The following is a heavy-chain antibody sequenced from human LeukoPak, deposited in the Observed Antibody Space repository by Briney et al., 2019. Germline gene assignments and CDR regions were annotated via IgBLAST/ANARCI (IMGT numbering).Heavy chain of an antibody. CDR2: IYYSGST. CDR1: GGSISSGGYY. D-gene: IGHD3-16*01. Sequence: PSETLSLTCTVSGGSISSGGYYWSWIRQHPGKVLEWIGYIYYSGSTYYNPSLKSRVTISVDTSKNQFSLKLSSVTAADTAMYYCARQRGTYLSDWNFDYWGQGTPVTVSS. V-gene: IGHV4-31*03. J-gene: IGHJ4*02. CDR3: ARQRGTYLSDWNFDY.